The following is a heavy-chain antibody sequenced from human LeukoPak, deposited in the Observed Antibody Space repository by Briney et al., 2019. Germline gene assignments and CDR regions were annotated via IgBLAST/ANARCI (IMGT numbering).Heavy chain of an antibody. V-gene: IGHV3-23*01. CDR2: ITGSGGST. CDR3: AKDRGVAVASWYHY. D-gene: IGHD6-19*01. Sequence: GGSLRLSCAASGFTFSSYAMSWVRQAPGKGLEWVSAITGSGGSTYYADSVKGRFTIARDNSKNTLYLQMNSLRAEDTAVYYCAKDRGVAVASWYHYWGQGTLVIASS. CDR1: GFTFSSYA. J-gene: IGHJ4*02.